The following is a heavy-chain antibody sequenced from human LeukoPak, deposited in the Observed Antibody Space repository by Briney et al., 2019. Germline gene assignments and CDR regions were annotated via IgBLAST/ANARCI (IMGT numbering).Heavy chain of an antibody. CDR3: ARDYGGNSDAFDI. CDR1: GYSLNGNY. CDR2: INPNSGGT. Sequence: ASVKVSCKASGYSLNGNYIHWVRQAPGQGLEWMGWINPNSGGTNYAQKFQGRVTMTRDTSISTAYMELSRLRSDDTAVYYCARDYGGNSDAFDIWGQGTMVTVSS. V-gene: IGHV1-2*02. D-gene: IGHD4-23*01. J-gene: IGHJ3*02.